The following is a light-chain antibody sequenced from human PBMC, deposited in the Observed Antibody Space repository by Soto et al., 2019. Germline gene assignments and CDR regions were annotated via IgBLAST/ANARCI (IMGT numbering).Light chain of an antibody. CDR2: GAS. Sequence: EIVMTQSPATLSVSPGERATLSCRAIQRFTSTLAWYQQKPGQAPRLLIYGASTRATGIPARFSGSGSGTEFTLTISSLQSEDFAVYYCQQYNNWPRTFGQGTKVEIK. CDR1: QRFTST. CDR3: QQYNNWPRT. J-gene: IGKJ1*01. V-gene: IGKV3-15*01.